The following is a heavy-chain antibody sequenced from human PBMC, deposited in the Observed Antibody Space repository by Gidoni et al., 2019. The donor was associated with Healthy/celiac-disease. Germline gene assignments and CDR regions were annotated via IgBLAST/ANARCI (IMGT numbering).Heavy chain of an antibody. CDR1: GFTFSSYG. D-gene: IGHD6-19*01. J-gene: IGHJ4*02. CDR3: ARDSHGWTTFDY. CDR2: TWNDGSNK. V-gene: IGHV3-33*01. Sequence: QVQLVESGGGVVQPGRSLRLSCAASGFTFSSYGMHWVRQAPGKGLEWVAVTWNDGSNKYYADSVKGRFTISRDNSKNTLYLQMNRLRAEDTAVYYCARDSHGWTTFDYWGQGTLVTVSS.